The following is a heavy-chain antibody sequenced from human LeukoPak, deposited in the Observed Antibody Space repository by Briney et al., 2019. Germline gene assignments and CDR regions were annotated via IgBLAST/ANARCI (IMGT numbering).Heavy chain of an antibody. CDR1: GFTFSSYW. CDR2: INSDGSST. CDR3: ARDPPYCGGDCYSFDY. Sequence: GGSLRLSCAASGFTFSSYWMHWVRQAPGKGLVWVSRINSDGSSTSYADSVKGRFTISRDNAKNTLYLQMNSLRAEDTAVYYCARDPPYCGGDCYSFDYWGQGTLVTVSS. V-gene: IGHV3-74*01. J-gene: IGHJ4*02. D-gene: IGHD2-21*02.